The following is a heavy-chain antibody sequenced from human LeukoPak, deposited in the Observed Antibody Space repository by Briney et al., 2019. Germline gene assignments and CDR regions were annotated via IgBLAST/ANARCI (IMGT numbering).Heavy chain of an antibody. D-gene: IGHD3-22*01. CDR2: TYYRSKWYN. J-gene: IGHJ1*01. CDR1: GDSVSSNSGA. Sequence: PSQTLSVTRAISGDSVSSNSGACNWIRQSPSRGLEWLGRTYYRSKWYNDYAVSVKSRITINADTSKNQFSLQLNSVTPEDTAVYYCAVDSSGYKYFNHWGQGTLVTVSS. CDR3: AVDSSGYKYFNH. V-gene: IGHV6-1*01.